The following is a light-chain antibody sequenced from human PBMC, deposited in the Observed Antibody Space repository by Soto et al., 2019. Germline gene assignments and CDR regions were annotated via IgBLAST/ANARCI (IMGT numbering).Light chain of an antibody. CDR3: CSYAGGASVV. J-gene: IGLJ2*01. CDR2: EDI. V-gene: IGLV2-23*01. Sequence: QSALTQPASVSGSPGQSITISCTGTSSDIGRHNLVSWYQQHPGKAPKLMVYEDIERPSGVSDRFSGSKSGNTAALTISGLQTEYEANDYCCSYAGGASVVFGGGTKLTVL. CDR1: SSDIGRHNL.